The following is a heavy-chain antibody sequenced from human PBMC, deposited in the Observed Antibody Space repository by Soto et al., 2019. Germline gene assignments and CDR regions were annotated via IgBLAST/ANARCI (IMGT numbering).Heavy chain of an antibody. CDR3: ATGLYSRTWYPPFDY. J-gene: IGHJ4*02. CDR2: FEPEAGET. D-gene: IGHD6-13*01. CDR1: GNTLTELS. Sequence: QVQLIQSGAEVRKPGASVKVSCKVSGNTLTELSMHWVRQAPGKGPEWMGGFEPEAGETIYAQKFQGRVTMTEDTSTDTAYMELSSLRSEDTAVYYCATGLYSRTWYPPFDYWGQGTLVTVSS. V-gene: IGHV1-24*01.